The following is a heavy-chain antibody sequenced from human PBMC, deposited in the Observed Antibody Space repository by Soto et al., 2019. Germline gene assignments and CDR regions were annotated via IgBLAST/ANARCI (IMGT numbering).Heavy chain of an antibody. CDR2: INPSGGST. V-gene: IGHV1-46*01. D-gene: IGHD6-6*01. CDR1: GYTFTSYY. J-gene: IGHJ3*02. CDR3: AGQLVYDAFDI. Sequence: ASVKVSCKXSGYTFTSYYMHWVRQAPGQGLEWMGIINPSGGSTSYAQKFQGRVTMTRDTSTSTVYMELSSLRSEDTAVYYCAGQLVYDAFDIWGQGTMVTVSS.